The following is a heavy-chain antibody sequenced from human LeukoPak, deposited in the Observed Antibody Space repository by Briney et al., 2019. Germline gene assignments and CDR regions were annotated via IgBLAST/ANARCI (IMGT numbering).Heavy chain of an antibody. CDR3: ARDGTLGYYGSGSYYINWFDP. D-gene: IGHD3-10*01. CDR1: GGSISSYY. J-gene: IGHJ5*02. Sequence: SETLSLTCTVSGGSISSYYWSWIRQPAGKGLEWIGRIYNSASTNYNPSLKSRVTMSLDTSKNQFYLKLSSVTAADTAVYYCARDGTLGYYGSGSYYINWFDPWGQGTLVTVSS. CDR2: IYNSAST. V-gene: IGHV4-4*07.